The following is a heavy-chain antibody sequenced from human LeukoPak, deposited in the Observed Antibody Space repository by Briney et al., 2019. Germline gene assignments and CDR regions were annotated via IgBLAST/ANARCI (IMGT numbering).Heavy chain of an antibody. J-gene: IGHJ4*02. Sequence: GGSLRLSCAASGFTFSSYSMNWVRQAPGKGLEWVSYISSSSSTIYYADSVKGRFTISRDNSKNTLYLQMNSLRAEDTAVYYCARGQVGPVTTPYFDYWGQGTLVTVSS. CDR3: ARGQVGPVTTPYFDY. CDR1: GFTFSSYS. V-gene: IGHV3-48*01. D-gene: IGHD4-17*01. CDR2: ISSSSSTI.